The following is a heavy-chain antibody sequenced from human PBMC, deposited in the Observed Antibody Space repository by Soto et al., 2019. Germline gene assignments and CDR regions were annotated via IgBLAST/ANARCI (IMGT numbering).Heavy chain of an antibody. CDR2: IWYDGSNK. J-gene: IGHJ4*02. D-gene: IGHD3-10*01. CDR3: ARSLSGVRSIDY. CDR1: GFTFSSYG. V-gene: IGHV3-33*01. Sequence: QVQLVDSGGGVVQPGRSLRLSCAASGFTFSSYGMHWVRQAPGRGLEWVAFIWYDGSNKYYADSVKGRFIISRDNSKNTLYLQMTSLRAEDTAIYYCARSLSGVRSIDYWGQGTLVTVSS.